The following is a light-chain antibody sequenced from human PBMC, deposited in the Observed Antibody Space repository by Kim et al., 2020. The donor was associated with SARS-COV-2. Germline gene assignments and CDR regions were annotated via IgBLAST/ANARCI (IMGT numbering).Light chain of an antibody. CDR2: GAS. CDR1: QSVSTY. Sequence: SFSPGERATLSCRASQSVSTYLAWYQQKPGQAPRYLIYGASSRATGTPDRFSGSGSGTDFTLTISRLEPEDFAVYYCQQYGSSPVTFGQGTKLEI. J-gene: IGKJ2*01. V-gene: IGKV3-20*01. CDR3: QQYGSSPVT.